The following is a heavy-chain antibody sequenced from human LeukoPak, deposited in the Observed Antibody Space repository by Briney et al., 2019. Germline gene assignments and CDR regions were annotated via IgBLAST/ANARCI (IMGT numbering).Heavy chain of an antibody. CDR3: ARQSSESDY. Sequence: KSSETLSLTCTVSGGSVSSGSYYWSWIRQPPGKGLEWIGYIYYSGSTNYNPSLKGRVTISVDTSKNQFSLKLSSVTAADTAVYYCARQSSESDYWGQGTLVTVSS. V-gene: IGHV4-61*01. CDR2: IYYSGST. J-gene: IGHJ4*02. CDR1: GGSVSSGSYY. D-gene: IGHD6-19*01.